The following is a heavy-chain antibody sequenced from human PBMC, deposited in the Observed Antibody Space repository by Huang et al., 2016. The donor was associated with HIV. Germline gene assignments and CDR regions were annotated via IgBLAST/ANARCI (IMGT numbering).Heavy chain of an antibody. CDR2: INHSGTT. V-gene: IGHV4-34*01. Sequence: HVQLQQWGAGLLKPSETLSLTCAVNGGSFSDYYWTWIRQSPGKGLEWIGEINHSGTTNYNPSLKSRVTMSIDWSRSQFSLKVKSVTAADTAVYYCARTLWKYGDYGYFDSWGQGALVTVSS. CDR3: ARTLWKYGDYGYFDS. J-gene: IGHJ4*02. CDR1: GGSFSDYY. D-gene: IGHD4-17*01.